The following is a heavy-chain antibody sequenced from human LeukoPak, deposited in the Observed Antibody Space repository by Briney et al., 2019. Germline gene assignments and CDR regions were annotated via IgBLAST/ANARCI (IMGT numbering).Heavy chain of an antibody. CDR2: VSYGGSNK. V-gene: IGHV3-30-3*01. J-gene: IGHJ4*02. CDR3: ARDRSGPGYHFDY. CDR1: VFTFESYT. D-gene: IGHD1-1*01. Sequence: PGTSLRLSSAASVFTFESYTIHCVRAAPGKGLERVALVSYGGSNKYYIDSVKGRFTISRDNSKNTLYLQMNSLRPEDTAVYYCARDRSGPGYHFDYWGQGTLVTVSS.